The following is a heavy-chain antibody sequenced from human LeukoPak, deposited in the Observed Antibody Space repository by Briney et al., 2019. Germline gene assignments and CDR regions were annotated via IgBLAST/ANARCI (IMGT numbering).Heavy chain of an antibody. Sequence: ASVRVSCKASGGTFTIYAISCVRQAPGQGREWMGRIIPILGIANYPQKFQGRVTMTRDTSTSTVYMELSSLRSEDTAVYYCARDRREYDSSSDYYYYYMDVWGKGTTVTVSS. CDR1: GGTFTIYA. J-gene: IGHJ6*03. V-gene: IGHV1-69*04. CDR2: IIPILGIA. D-gene: IGHD3-3*01. CDR3: ARDRREYDSSSDYYYYYMDV.